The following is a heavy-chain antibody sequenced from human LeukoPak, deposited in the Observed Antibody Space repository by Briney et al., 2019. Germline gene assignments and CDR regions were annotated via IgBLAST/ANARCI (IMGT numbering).Heavy chain of an antibody. CDR3: DSGTYSRFDY. D-gene: IGHD1-26*01. Sequence: GTSLRLSCAASGFIFSTYTMHWVRQAPGKGPEWVAVISSDGSNKYYADSVKGRFAISRHNSKNALSLQMDSLRTEHTAVYYCDSGTYSRFDYWGQRTLVTVSS. CDR2: ISSDGSNK. J-gene: IGHJ4*02. V-gene: IGHV3-30*09. CDR1: GFIFSTYT.